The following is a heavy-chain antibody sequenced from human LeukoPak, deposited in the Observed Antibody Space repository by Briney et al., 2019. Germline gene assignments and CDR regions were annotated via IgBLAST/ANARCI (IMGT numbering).Heavy chain of an antibody. Sequence: GESLKISCKGSGYSFPTYWIAWGRQMPGKGLEWMGIIYPDESNIRYSPSFQGQVTISADKSISTAYLQWSSLKASDTAMYYCAIPPSRGYSSSFEYWGQGTLVTVSS. CDR1: GYSFPTYW. J-gene: IGHJ4*02. D-gene: IGHD2-2*03. CDR3: AIPPSRGYSSSFEY. V-gene: IGHV5-51*01. CDR2: IYPDESNI.